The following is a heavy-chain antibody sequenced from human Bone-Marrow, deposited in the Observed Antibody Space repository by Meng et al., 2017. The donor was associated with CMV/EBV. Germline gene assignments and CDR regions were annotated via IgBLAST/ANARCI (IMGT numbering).Heavy chain of an antibody. CDR3: ARDHDY. CDR1: GFTFSSYA. J-gene: IGHJ4*02. Sequence: GGSLRLSCAASGFTFSSYAMHWVRQAPGKGLEWVAVISYDGSNKYYADSVKGRFTISRDNAKNSLYLQMNSLRAEDTAVYYCARDHDYWGQGTRVTVSS. V-gene: IGHV3-30*04. CDR2: ISYDGSNK.